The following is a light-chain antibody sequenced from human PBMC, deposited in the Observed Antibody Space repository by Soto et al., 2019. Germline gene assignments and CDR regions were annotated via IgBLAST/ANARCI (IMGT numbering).Light chain of an antibody. CDR3: QQYNNWPWT. CDR2: GAS. V-gene: IGKV3-15*01. Sequence: EIVMTQSPATLSVSPGERATLSCRASQSVSSNLSCYQQKPGQPPSLLIYGASTRATGIPGRFSGSGSGTEFTLTISSLQSEDFAVYYCQQYNNWPWTFGQGTKVDIK. CDR1: QSVSSN. J-gene: IGKJ1*01.